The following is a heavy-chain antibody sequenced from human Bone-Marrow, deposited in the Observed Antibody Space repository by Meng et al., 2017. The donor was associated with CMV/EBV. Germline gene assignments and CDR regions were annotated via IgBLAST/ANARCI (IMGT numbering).Heavy chain of an antibody. J-gene: IGHJ4*02. V-gene: IGHV3-74*01. Sequence: GGSLRLSCAASGFTFSSYWLHWVRQAPGKGLVWVSRINSDGYSTDYADSVEDRFTISRDNAKNMLYLQMNSLRAEDTAVYYCARDQLLYFDHWGQGTLVTVSS. CDR2: INSDGYST. D-gene: IGHD2-2*01. CDR1: GFTFSSYW. CDR3: ARDQLLYFDH.